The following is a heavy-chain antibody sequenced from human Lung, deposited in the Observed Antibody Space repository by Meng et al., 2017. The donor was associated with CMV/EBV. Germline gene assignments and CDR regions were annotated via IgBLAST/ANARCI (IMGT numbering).Heavy chain of an antibody. Sequence: ASVKVSCKASGYTFTGYYIHWVRQAPGQGLEWMGWINPNSGGTNYAQKFQGRVTMTRDTSISTAYMELSRLRSDDTAVYFCARARGTTAASGTNWFDPWGQGTXVTVSS. V-gene: IGHV1-2*02. D-gene: IGHD6-13*01. J-gene: IGHJ5*02. CDR3: ARARGTTAASGTNWFDP. CDR2: INPNSGGT. CDR1: GYTFTGYY.